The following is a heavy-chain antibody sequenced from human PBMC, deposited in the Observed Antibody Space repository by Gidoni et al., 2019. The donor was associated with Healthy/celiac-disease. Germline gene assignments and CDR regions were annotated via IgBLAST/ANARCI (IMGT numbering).Heavy chain of an antibody. V-gene: IGHV3-21*01. D-gene: IGHD2-15*01. Sequence: EVQLVESGGGLVKPGGSLRLSCAASGFTFSSYSMNWVRQAPGKGLEWVSSISSSSSYIYYADSVKGRFTISRDNAKNSLYLQMNSLRAEDTAVYYCAGTSPAARFYYYMDVWGKGTTVTVSS. CDR3: AGTSPAARFYYYMDV. CDR1: GFTFSSYS. CDR2: ISSSSSYI. J-gene: IGHJ6*03.